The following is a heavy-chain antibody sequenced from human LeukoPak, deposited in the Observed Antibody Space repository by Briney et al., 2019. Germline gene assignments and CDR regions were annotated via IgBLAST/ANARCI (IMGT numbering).Heavy chain of an antibody. CDR3: ARSGDITFYYYYGMDV. CDR1: GFTFSSYS. D-gene: IGHD7-27*01. V-gene: IGHV3-48*02. CDR2: ISSSSSTI. J-gene: IGHJ6*02. Sequence: GGSLRLSCAASGFTFSSYSMNWVRQAPGKGLEWVSYISSSSSTIYYADSVKGRFTISRDNAKNSLYLQMNSLRDEDTAVYYCARSGDITFYYYYGMDVWGQGTTVTVSS.